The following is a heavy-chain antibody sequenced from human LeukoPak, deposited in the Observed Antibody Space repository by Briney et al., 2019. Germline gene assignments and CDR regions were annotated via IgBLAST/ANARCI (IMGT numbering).Heavy chain of an antibody. Sequence: GGSLRLSCAASGFTFSSYSMNWVRQAPGRGLEGVSSISSSSSYIYYADSVKGRFTISRDNAKNSLYLQMNSLRAEDTAVYYCATSLLRRPYYYGMDVWGQGTTVTVSS. CDR3: ATSLLRRPYYYGMDV. CDR1: GFTFSSYS. J-gene: IGHJ6*02. V-gene: IGHV3-21*01. D-gene: IGHD3-22*01. CDR2: ISSSSSYI.